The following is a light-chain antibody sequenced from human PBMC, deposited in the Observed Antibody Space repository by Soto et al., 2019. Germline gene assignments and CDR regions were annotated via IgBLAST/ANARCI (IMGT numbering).Light chain of an antibody. J-gene: IGLJ3*02. CDR3: FSYTASDLWV. CDR2: AVS. CDR1: NSDVGGYNS. Sequence: QSAMPQPRSVSGSPGQTVPISCTGTNSDVGGYNSASWYQQLPGKAPNIMISAVSQRPSGVPDRFSGSKSGNKASLTISGLQADDEADYCCFSYTASDLWVVGGGTQLTV. V-gene: IGLV2-11*01.